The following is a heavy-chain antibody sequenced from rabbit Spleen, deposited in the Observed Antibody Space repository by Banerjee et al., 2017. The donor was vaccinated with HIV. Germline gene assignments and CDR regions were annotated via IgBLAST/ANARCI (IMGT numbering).Heavy chain of an antibody. CDR3: ARNFDL. Sequence: QEQLEESGGGLVKPEGSLTLTCKASGFDLSSYYYMCWVRQAPGKGLEWIACIYTSSSGSTWYASWVNGRFTISKTSSTTVTLQMTSLTAADTATYFCARNFDLWGQGTLVTVS. J-gene: IGHJ4*01. CDR2: IYTSSSGST. V-gene: IGHV1S45*01. CDR1: GFDLSSYYY.